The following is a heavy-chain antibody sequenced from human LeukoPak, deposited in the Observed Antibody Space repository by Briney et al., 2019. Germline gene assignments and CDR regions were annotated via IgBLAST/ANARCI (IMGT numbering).Heavy chain of an antibody. V-gene: IGHV4-34*01. CDR2: INHSGST. CDR1: GGSFSGYY. J-gene: IGHJ4*02. D-gene: IGHD3-22*01. Sequence: PSETLSLTCAVYGGSFSGYYWSWIRQPPGRGLEWIGEINHSGSTNYNPSLKSRVTISVDTSKNQFSLKLSSVTAADTAVYYCARDGGPGYYDSFDYWGQGTLVTVSS. CDR3: ARDGGPGYYDSFDY.